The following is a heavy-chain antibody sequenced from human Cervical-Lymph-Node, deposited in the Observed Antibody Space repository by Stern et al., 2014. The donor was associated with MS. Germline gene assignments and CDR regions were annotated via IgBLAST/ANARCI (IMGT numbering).Heavy chain of an antibody. J-gene: IGHJ4*02. CDR2: IFPGGSDI. CDR3: ARQRYFDY. CDR1: GYTFTSYW. V-gene: IGHV5-51*01. Sequence: EVQLVESGPEVKRPGESLKISCQASGYTFTSYWIGWVRQMPGKGLEWIAIIFPGGSDIRYSPSFQAQVTISADKSSSTAYLQWNNLKASDTAIYYCARQRYFDYWGQGTLVTVS.